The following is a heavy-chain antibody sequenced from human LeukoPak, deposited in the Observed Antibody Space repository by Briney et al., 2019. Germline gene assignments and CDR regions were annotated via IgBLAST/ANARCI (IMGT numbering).Heavy chain of an antibody. CDR3: ARERTITMVRGVIIGNYYYYYMDV. CDR2: IYTSGST. J-gene: IGHJ6*03. V-gene: IGHV4-4*07. CDR1: GGSISSYY. D-gene: IGHD3-10*01. Sequence: SETLSLTCTVSGGSISSYYWSWIRQPAGKGLEWIGRIYTSGSTNYNPSLKSRVTMSVDTSKNQFSLKLSSVTAADTAVYYCARERTITMVRGVIIGNYYYYYMDVWGKGTTVTISS.